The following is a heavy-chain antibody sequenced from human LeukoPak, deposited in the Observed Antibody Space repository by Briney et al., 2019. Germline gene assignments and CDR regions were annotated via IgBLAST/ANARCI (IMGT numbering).Heavy chain of an antibody. CDR2: ISSSSSTI. V-gene: IGHV3-48*04. J-gene: IGHJ3*02. CDR1: GFTFSSYS. D-gene: IGHD3-10*01. Sequence: GGSLRLSCAASGFTFSSYSMNWVRQAPGKGLEWVSYISSSSSTIYYADSVKGRFTISRDNAKNSLYLQMNSLRAEDTAVYYCAREGLWFGELRNAFDIWGQGTMVTVSS. CDR3: AREGLWFGELRNAFDI.